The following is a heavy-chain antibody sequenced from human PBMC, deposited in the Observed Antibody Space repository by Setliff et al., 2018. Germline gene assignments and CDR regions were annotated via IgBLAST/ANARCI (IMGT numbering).Heavy chain of an antibody. CDR2: IYYSGDT. V-gene: IGHV4-39*07. Sequence: PSETLSLTCTVSGGSMITNDYFWGWIRQPPGTGLEWIGSIYYSGDTCYNPSLKSRATVSVDTSTSQFSLRLTSVTAADSAVYYCARMSGFLYMDVWGKGTTVTVSS. CDR1: GGSMITNDYF. D-gene: IGHD6-25*01. CDR3: ARMSGFLYMDV. J-gene: IGHJ6*03.